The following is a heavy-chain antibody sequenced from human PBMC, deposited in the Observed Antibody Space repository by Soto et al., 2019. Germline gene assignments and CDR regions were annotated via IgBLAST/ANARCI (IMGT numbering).Heavy chain of an antibody. CDR3: ARSNGYYYFDY. J-gene: IGHJ4*02. V-gene: IGHV4-31*03. D-gene: IGHD3-22*01. CDR2: IYYSGST. Sequence: KTSETLSLTCTVSGGSISSGGYYWSWIRQHPGKGLEWIGYIYYSGSTSYNPSLKSRVTLSIDTSKNQFSLKLSSVTAADTAVYYCARSNGYYYFDYWGQGTLVTVSS. CDR1: GGSISSGGYY.